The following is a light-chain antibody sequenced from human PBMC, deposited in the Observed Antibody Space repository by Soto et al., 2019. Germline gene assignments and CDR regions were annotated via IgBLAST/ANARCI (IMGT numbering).Light chain of an antibody. CDR3: IPYTSSTAYV. Sequence: QSVLAQPASVSGSPGQSITISCTGTSSDVGTYNYISWYQQHPGKAPKLIISGVNYLPSGVSHRFSGSKSGNTASLTISGLQAEDEADYYCIPYTSSTAYVFGTGTKVTVL. J-gene: IGLJ1*01. V-gene: IGLV2-14*01. CDR1: SSDVGTYNY. CDR2: GVN.